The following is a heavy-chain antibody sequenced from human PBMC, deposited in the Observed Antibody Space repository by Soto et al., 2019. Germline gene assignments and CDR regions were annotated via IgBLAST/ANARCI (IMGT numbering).Heavy chain of an antibody. CDR2: IIPIFGTA. J-gene: IGHJ3*02. V-gene: IGHV1-69*13. D-gene: IGHD3-3*01. CDR1: GGTFSSYS. CDR3: ARDSKVNPGFCDI. Sequence: SVKVSCKASGGTFSSYSISWVRQAPGQGLEWMGGIIPIFGTANYAQKFQGRVTITADESTSTAYMELSSLRSEDTAVYYCARDSKVNPGFCDIWGQGTMVTVSS.